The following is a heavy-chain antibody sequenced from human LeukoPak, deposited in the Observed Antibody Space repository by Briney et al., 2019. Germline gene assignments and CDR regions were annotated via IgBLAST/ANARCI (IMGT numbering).Heavy chain of an antibody. V-gene: IGHV3-7*01. J-gene: IGHJ4*02. CDR3: ASDYGDYSY. CDR1: GFTFSSQA. CDR2: IKQDGSQR. D-gene: IGHD4-17*01. Sequence: PGGSLRLSCAASGFTFSSQAMSWVRQAPGKGLEWVASIKQDGSQRNYVDSVKGRFTISRDNAENSLFLQMNSLRAEDTAVYYCASDYGDYSYWGQGTLV.